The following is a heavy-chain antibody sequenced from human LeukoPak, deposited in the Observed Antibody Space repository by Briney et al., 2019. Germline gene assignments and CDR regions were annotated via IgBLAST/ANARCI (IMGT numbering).Heavy chain of an antibody. CDR2: IYYSGST. CDR1: GGSISSSSYY. Sequence: SETLSLTRTVSGGSISSSSYYWGWIRQPPGKGLEWIGSIYYSGSTYYNPSLKSRVTISVDTSKNQFSLKLSSVTAADTAVYYCARRIAVAASTWFDPWGQGALVTVSS. J-gene: IGHJ5*02. D-gene: IGHD6-19*01. V-gene: IGHV4-39*01. CDR3: ARRIAVAASTWFDP.